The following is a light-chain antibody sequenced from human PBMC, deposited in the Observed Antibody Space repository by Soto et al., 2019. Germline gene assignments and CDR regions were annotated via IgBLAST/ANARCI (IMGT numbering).Light chain of an antibody. CDR2: SNN. CDR1: SSNIGSNN. CDR3: AAWDESLNAYV. Sequence: VLAHAASASVTPGHVLTISCSGSSSNIGSNNVNWYQQLPGTAPKLLIYSNNKRTSGVPDRFSGSKSGTSASLAISGLQPEDEADYSCAAWDESLNAYVFGNGTKVPAL. J-gene: IGLJ1*01. V-gene: IGLV1-44*01.